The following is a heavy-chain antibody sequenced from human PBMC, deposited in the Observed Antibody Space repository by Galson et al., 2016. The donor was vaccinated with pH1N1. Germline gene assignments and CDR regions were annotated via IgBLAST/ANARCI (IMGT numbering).Heavy chain of an antibody. CDR3: AKLDYDFWSGYYRHFDY. CDR2: ISPKRGGT. J-gene: IGHJ4*02. CDR1: EYTFTDFY. V-gene: IGHV1-2*02. D-gene: IGHD3-3*01. Sequence: SVKVSCKASEYTFTDFYIHWVRQAPGQGLEWMGWISPKRGGTYYGQKFQGRVTMTRDTSIRTAYLEVRGLRGDDTAVYYCAKLDYDFWSGYYRHFDYWGQGTLVTVSS.